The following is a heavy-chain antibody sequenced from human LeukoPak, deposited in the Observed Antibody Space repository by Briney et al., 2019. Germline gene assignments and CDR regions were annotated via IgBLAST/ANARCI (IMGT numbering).Heavy chain of an antibody. D-gene: IGHD4-17*01. CDR3: ARHVYSYGGFDY. CDR1: GFTFSRYG. Sequence: PGGSLRLSCAASGFTFSRYGMHWVRQAPGNGLEWVAVIWYDGSNKYYADSVKGRFTISRDNSKNTLYLQMNSLRAEDTAVYYCARHVYSYGGFDYWGQGTLVSVSS. J-gene: IGHJ4*02. CDR2: IWYDGSNK. V-gene: IGHV3-33*01.